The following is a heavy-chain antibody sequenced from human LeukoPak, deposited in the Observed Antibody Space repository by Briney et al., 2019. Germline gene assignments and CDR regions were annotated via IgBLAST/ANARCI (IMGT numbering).Heavy chain of an antibody. J-gene: IGHJ4*02. CDR2: ISSSSSAM. CDR1: GFTFSSYS. Sequence: PGGSLRLSCAASGFTFSSYSMNWVRQAPGKGLEWISYISSSSSAMYYADSVKGRFTISRDKAKNSLYLQMNSLRDEDTAVYYCARGWNRGGYWGQGTLVTVSS. D-gene: IGHD3-10*01. V-gene: IGHV3-48*02. CDR3: ARGWNRGGY.